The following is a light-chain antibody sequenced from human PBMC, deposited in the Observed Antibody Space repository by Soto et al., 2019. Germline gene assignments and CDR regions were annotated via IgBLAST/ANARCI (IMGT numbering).Light chain of an antibody. V-gene: IGLV1-51*01. J-gene: IGLJ2*01. CDR1: SSNIPKNF. Sequence: QPVLTQPPSISAAPGQKVTISCSGSSSNIPKNFVSWYQHLPGTAPKLLIYDDNKRPSGIPDRFSGSKSGTSATLGITGLQTGDEADYYCGAWDSSLSAAFFGGGTKLTVL. CDR3: GAWDSSLSAAF. CDR2: DDN.